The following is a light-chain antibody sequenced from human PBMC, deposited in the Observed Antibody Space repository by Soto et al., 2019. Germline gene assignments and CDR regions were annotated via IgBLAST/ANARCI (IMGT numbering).Light chain of an antibody. Sequence: IQVSQSAFSLSASGGDRGTIPCRASQRIXSHLSWYQQKPGKAPKLLXAHASSLQTGCPSRLSGSGSETDFTRTISSLQPEDCATYYCQQSYIFPWTFGQGAKVDIK. CDR3: QQSYIFPWT. CDR1: QRIXSH. J-gene: IGKJ1*01. CDR2: HAS. V-gene: IGKV1-39*01.